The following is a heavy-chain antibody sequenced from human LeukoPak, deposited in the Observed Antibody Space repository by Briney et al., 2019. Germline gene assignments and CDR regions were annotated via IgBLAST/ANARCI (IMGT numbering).Heavy chain of an antibody. J-gene: IGHJ3*02. CDR1: GFTFSDHY. CDR3: ARVGDYYDSNGYSVHAFDI. CDR2: IRHNAKSYTT. V-gene: IGHV3-72*01. Sequence: GGSLRLSCAASGFTFSDHYMDWVRQAPGKGLEWVGRIRHNAKSYTTEYAASVKGRFTISRDDSKNSLYLQMNSLKTEDTAVYYCARVGDYYDSNGYSVHAFDIWGQGTMVTVSS. D-gene: IGHD3-22*01.